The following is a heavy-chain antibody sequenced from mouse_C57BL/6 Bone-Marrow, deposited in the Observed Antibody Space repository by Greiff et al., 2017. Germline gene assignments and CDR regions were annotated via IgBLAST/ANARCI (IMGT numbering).Heavy chain of an antibody. CDR3: AREELGRDYFDY. CDR1: GYTFTDYY. V-gene: IGHV1-26*01. D-gene: IGHD4-1*01. J-gene: IGHJ2*01. CDR2: INPNNGGT. Sequence: VQLQQSGPELVKPGASVKISCKASGYTFTDYYMNWVKQSHGKSLEWIGDINPNNGGTSYNQKFKGKATLTVDKSSSTAYMELRSLTSEDSAVYYCAREELGRDYFDYWGQGTTLTVSS.